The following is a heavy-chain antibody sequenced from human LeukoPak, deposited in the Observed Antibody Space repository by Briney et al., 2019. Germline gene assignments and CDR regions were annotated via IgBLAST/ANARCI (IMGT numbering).Heavy chain of an antibody. Sequence: SETLSLTCTVSGGSISSYYWSWIRQPPGKGLEWIGYIYYSGSTYYNPSLKSRVTISVDTSKNQFSLKLSPVTAADTAVYYCARGSGTYSRKDYWGQGTLVTVSS. CDR3: ARGSGTYSRKDY. J-gene: IGHJ4*02. CDR1: GGSISSYY. V-gene: IGHV4-59*01. CDR2: IYYSGST. D-gene: IGHD1-26*01.